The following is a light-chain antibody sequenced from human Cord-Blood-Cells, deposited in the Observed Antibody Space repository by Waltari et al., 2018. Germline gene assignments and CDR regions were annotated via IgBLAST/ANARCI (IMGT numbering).Light chain of an antibody. CDR2: GAS. J-gene: IGKJ2*01. CDR3: QQYNNWPYT. Sequence: IVMTQPPATLSLPPGERATLSCRASQSVSSNLAWYQQKPGQAPRPRIYGASTRATGIPARFSGSGSGAEFTLTISSLQSGDFAVYDCQQYNNWPYTFGQGTKLEIK. CDR1: QSVSSN. V-gene: IGKV3-15*01.